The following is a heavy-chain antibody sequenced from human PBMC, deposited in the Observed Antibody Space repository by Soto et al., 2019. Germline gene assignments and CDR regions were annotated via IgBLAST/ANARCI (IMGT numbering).Heavy chain of an antibody. V-gene: IGHV4-34*12. CDR2: IIHSEST. J-gene: IGHJ6*02. Sequence: SETLSLTCAVYGGSFSAYYWSWVRQPPGKGLEWIGEIIHSESTKYNPSLKSRVTISVDTSKNQFSPKLSSVTAADTAVYYCARQRPTDGRWEFANYYGMDVWGQGTPVTVSS. CDR1: GGSFSAYY. CDR3: ARQRPTDGRWEFANYYGMDV. D-gene: IGHD1-26*01.